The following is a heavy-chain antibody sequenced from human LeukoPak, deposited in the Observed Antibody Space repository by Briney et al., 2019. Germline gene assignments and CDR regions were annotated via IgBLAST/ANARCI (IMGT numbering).Heavy chain of an antibody. CDR3: ARVEAGDGGYDY. V-gene: IGHV4-59*01. J-gene: IGHJ4*02. D-gene: IGHD7-27*01. Sequence: SETLSLTCTVSGGSISSYYWSWIRQPPGKGLEWFGYIYYSGSTNYNPSLKSRVTISVDTSKNQFSLKLSSVTAADTAVYYCARVEAGDGGYDYWGQGTLVTVSS. CDR2: IYYSGST. CDR1: GGSISSYY.